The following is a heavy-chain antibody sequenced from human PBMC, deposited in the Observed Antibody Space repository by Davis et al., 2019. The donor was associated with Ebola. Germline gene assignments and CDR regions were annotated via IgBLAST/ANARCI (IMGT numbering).Heavy chain of an antibody. CDR2: IFPGDSET. V-gene: IGHV5-51*01. D-gene: IGHD7-27*01. CDR3: ATWGAYYYYYGMDV. CDR1: GYSFTKYW. Sequence: GGSLRLSCQGSGYSFTKYWIAWVRQTPGKGLEWMGIIFPGDSETRYSPSFQGQVTISADKSISTAYLQWSSLKASDTAMYYCATWGAYYYYYGMDVWGQGTTVTVSS. J-gene: IGHJ6*02.